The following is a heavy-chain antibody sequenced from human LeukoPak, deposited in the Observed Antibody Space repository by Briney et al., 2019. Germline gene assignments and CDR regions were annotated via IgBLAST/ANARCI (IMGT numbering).Heavy chain of an antibody. CDR1: GYTFTGYY. J-gene: IGHJ6*02. CDR2: INPNSGGT. CDR3: ARDPLNYYDSSGGGDYYGMDV. V-gene: IGHV1-2*02. Sequence: ASVTVSCKASGYTFTGYYMHWVRQAPGQGLEWMGWINPNSGGTNYAQKFQGRVTMTRDTSISTAYMELSRLRSDDTAVYYCARDPLNYYDSSGGGDYYGMDVWGQGTTVTVSS. D-gene: IGHD3-22*01.